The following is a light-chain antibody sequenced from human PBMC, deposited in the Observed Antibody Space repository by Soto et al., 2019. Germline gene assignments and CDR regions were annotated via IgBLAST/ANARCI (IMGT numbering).Light chain of an antibody. CDR3: HSYGGSNNVL. Sequence: QSVLTQPPSASGSPGQSVTISCTGTSSDVGGYNYVSWYQQYPGKAPTLMIYEVSKRPSGVPDRFSGSKSGNTDSLTVSGLQAENEADYYCHSYGGSNNVLFGGVTTLTVL. J-gene: IGLJ2*01. V-gene: IGLV2-8*01. CDR1: SSDVGGYNY. CDR2: EVS.